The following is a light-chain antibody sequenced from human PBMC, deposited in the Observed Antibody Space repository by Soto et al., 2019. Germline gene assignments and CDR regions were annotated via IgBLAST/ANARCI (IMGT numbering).Light chain of an antibody. Sequence: PGERATLTCRASQRVSSFLAWYQQKPGQAPRLLIYGASIRATGIPARFSGSGSGTDFTLTISSLEPEDFAVYYCQQRSNWPPWTFGQGTKVEIK. V-gene: IGKV3-11*01. J-gene: IGKJ1*01. CDR2: GAS. CDR1: QRVSSF. CDR3: QQRSNWPPWT.